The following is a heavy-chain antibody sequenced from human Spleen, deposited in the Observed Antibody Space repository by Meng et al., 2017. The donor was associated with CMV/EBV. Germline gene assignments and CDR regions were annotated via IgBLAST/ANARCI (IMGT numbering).Heavy chain of an antibody. CDR1: GGSFSGYY. D-gene: IGHD1-26*01. V-gene: IGHV4-59*01. CDR3: AREGGQYSGSSYYGMDV. J-gene: IGHJ6*02. CDR2: IYYSGST. Sequence: SETLSLTCAVYGGSFSGYYWSWIRQPPGKGLEWIGYIYYSGSTNYNPSLKSRVTISVDTSKNQFSLKLSSVTAADTAVYYCAREGGQYSGSSYYGMDVWGQGTTVTVSS.